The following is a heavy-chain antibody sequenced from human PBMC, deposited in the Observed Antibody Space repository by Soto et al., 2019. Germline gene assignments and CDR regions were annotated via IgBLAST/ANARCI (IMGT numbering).Heavy chain of an antibody. CDR3: ARWWSGSRQRFDP. J-gene: IGHJ5*02. CDR1: GGSISSGDYY. V-gene: IGHV4-31*03. CDR2: IYYSGST. D-gene: IGHD3-3*01. Sequence: QVQLQESGPGLVKPSQTLSLTCTVSGGSISSGDYYWSWIRQHPGKGLEWIGYIYYSGSTYYNPSLKSRVTISGDTAKNQFSLKLSSVTAADTAVYYCARWWSGSRQRFDPWGQGTLVTVSS.